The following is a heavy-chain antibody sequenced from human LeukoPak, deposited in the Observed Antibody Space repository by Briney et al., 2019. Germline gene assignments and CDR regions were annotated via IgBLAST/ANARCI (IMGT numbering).Heavy chain of an antibody. J-gene: IGHJ4*02. CDR2: ISGSGGST. V-gene: IGHV3-23*01. Sequence: GGSLRLSCAASGFTFTSYAMSWVRQAPGKGREWVSAISGSGGSTYYADSVKGRFTISSDNSKNTLYLQINSLRAEDTAVYYCAKRGAEVGATVAPGDYWGQGTLVTVSS. D-gene: IGHD1-26*01. CDR1: GFTFTSYA. CDR3: AKRGAEVGATVAPGDY.